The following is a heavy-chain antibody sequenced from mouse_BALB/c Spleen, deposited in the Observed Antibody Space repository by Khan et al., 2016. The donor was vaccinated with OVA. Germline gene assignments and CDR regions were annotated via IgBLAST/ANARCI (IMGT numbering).Heavy chain of an antibody. J-gene: IGHJ4*01. CDR2: IYTYTGEP. Sequence: QIQLVQSGPDLKKPGETVKISCKASGYTFTNYGIHWVKQAPGKGLKWMGWIYTYTGEPTYADDFKGRFAFSLETYASTAYLQINNLKKEDTAKDDCARGGGRAMDYWGQGTSVTVAS. CDR1: GYTFTNYG. V-gene: IGHV9-3-1*01. CDR3: ARGGGRAMDY.